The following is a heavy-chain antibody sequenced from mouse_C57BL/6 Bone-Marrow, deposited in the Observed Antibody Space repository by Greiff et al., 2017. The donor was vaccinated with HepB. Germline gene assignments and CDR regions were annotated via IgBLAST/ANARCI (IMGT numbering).Heavy chain of an antibody. V-gene: IGHV5-17*01. CDR1: GFTFSDYG. CDR2: ISSGSSTI. CDR3: ARWGSN. J-gene: IGHJ2*01. Sequence: EVKLVESGGGLVKPGGSLKLSCAASGFTFSDYGMHGVRQAPEKGLEWVAYISSGSSTIYYADTVKGRFTISRDNAKNTLFLQMSSLRSEDTAMYYCARWGSNWGQGTTLTVSS.